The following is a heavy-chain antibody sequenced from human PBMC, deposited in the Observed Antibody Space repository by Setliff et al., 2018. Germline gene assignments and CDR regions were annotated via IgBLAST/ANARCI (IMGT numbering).Heavy chain of an antibody. CDR3: ARMSGFLYMDV. V-gene: IGHV4-59*08. CDR1: GGSVTSHY. J-gene: IGHJ6*03. CDR2: IYYSGST. Sequence: PSETLSLTCAVSGGSVTSHYWSWIRQPPGKGLEWIGYIYYSGSTNYNPSLKSRATLSIDASKKQFSLKLTSVTAADTAVYYCARMSGFLYMDVWGKGTTVTVSS. D-gene: IGHD3-3*01.